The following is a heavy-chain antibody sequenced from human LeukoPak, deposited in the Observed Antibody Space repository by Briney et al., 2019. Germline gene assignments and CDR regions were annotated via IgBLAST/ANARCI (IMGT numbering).Heavy chain of an antibody. D-gene: IGHD6-19*01. CDR2: ISSSTTSI. J-gene: IGHJ4*02. Sequence: PGGSLRLSCAASGFTFSDYNMNWVRQAPGKGLEWVSFISSSTTSIYYADSLRGRFTISRDNAHNSLYLLMNSLRAEGTAVYYCARGSTVAGTLHYFDYWGQGTLVTVSS. CDR3: ARGSTVAGTLHYFDY. V-gene: IGHV3-21*01. CDR1: GFTFSDYN.